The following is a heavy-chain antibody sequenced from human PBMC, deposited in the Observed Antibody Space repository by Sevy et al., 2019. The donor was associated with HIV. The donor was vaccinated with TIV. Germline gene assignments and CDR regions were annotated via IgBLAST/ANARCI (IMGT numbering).Heavy chain of an antibody. CDR1: GYTFINYY. CDR3: ARVYYYDHSGPGF. J-gene: IGHJ4*02. Sequence: ASVKVSCKASGYTFINYYIHWVRQAPGQGLEWMGLINPSGGSTSSAQKFQGRVTMTRDTSTNTVYMELSSLRSEDTAVYYCARVYYYDHSGPGFWGQGTLVTVSS. D-gene: IGHD3-22*01. V-gene: IGHV1-46*01. CDR2: INPSGGST.